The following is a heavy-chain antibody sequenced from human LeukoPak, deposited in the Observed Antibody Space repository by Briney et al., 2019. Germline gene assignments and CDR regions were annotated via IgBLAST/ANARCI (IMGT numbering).Heavy chain of an antibody. Sequence: PGGSLRLSCAASGFTFSSYAMSWVRQAPGKGLEWVSAISGGGGSTYYADSVKGRFTISKDNSKNSMYLRMNSLRAEDTAVYYCAKAEGSSPHDAFDIWGQGTMVTVSS. V-gene: IGHV3-23*01. CDR2: ISGGGGST. D-gene: IGHD6-6*01. CDR1: GFTFSSYA. CDR3: AKAEGSSPHDAFDI. J-gene: IGHJ3*02.